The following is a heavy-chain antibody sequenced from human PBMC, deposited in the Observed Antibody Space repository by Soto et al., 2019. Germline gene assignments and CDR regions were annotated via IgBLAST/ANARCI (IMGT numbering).Heavy chain of an antibody. CDR2: INHSGST. J-gene: IGHJ4*02. CDR3: ARGMYYYDSSGYYYRYQRFDY. D-gene: IGHD3-22*01. Sequence: SETLSLTCAVYGGSFSGYYWSWIRQPPGKGLEWIGEINHSGSTNYNPSLKSRVTISVDTSKNQFSLKLSSVTAADTAVYYCARGMYYYDSSGYYYRYQRFDYWGQGTLVTVSS. V-gene: IGHV4-34*01. CDR1: GGSFSGYY.